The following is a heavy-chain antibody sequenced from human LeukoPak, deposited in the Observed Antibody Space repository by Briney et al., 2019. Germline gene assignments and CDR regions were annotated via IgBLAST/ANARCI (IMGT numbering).Heavy chain of an antibody. V-gene: IGHV3-74*01. CDR2: INSDGSST. J-gene: IGHJ6*02. CDR1: GFTLTNHG. CDR3: ARDYGRSRDYGMDV. Sequence: GGSLRLSCAVSGFTLTNHGVSWVRQAPGKGLVWVSRINSDGSSTSYADSVKGRFTISRDNAKNTLYLQMNSLRVEDTAVYYCARDYGRSRDYGMDVWGPGTTVTVSS. D-gene: IGHD3-10*01.